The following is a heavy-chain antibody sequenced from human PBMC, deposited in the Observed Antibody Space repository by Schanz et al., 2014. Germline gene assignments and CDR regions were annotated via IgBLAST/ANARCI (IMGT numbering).Heavy chain of an antibody. CDR2: ISHDGYST. V-gene: IGHV3-64*04. D-gene: IGHD3-10*01. Sequence: VQLVESGGGLVQPGGSLRLSCSASGFTFSIYAMHWVRQAPGKGLEYVSAISHDGYSTYYADSVKGRFTISRDNSKNSVFLQMNSLRAEDTAVYHCVSSGSYSSYAFWGQGTLVTVSS. CDR1: GFTFSIYA. J-gene: IGHJ4*02. CDR3: VSSGSYSSYAF.